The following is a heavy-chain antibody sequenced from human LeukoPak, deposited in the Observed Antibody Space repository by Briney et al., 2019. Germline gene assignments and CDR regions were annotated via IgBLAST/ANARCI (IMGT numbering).Heavy chain of an antibody. J-gene: IGHJ4*02. CDR1: GFTFSSYA. D-gene: IGHD6-19*01. CDR3: ARDNQWLHALDY. Sequence: GGSLRLSCAASGFTFSSYAMHWVRQAPGKGLEWVAVISYDGSNKYYADSVKGRFTISRDNSKNTLYLQMNSLRAEDTAVYYCARDNQWLHALDYWGQGTLVTVSS. V-gene: IGHV3-30-3*01. CDR2: ISYDGSNK.